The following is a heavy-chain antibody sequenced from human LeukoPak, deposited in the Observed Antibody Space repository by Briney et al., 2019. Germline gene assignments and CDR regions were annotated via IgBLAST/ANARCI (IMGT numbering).Heavy chain of an antibody. CDR2: ISYDGSNK. CDR1: GFTFSSYA. J-gene: IGHJ3*02. Sequence: GGSLRLSCAASGFTFSSYAMHWVRQAPGKGLEWVAVISYDGSNKYYADSVKGRFTISRDNPKNTLYLQMNSLRAEDTAVYYCARDLASGIAAAGIWGQGTMVTVSS. CDR3: ARDLASGIAAAGI. D-gene: IGHD6-13*01. V-gene: IGHV3-30-3*01.